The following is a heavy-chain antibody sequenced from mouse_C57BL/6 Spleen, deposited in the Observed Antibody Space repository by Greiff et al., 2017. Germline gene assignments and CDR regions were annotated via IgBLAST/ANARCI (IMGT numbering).Heavy chain of an antibody. CDR3: ARSATMVTTGFAY. V-gene: IGHV1-19*01. CDR2: INPYNGGT. CDR1: GYTFTDYY. J-gene: IGHJ3*01. Sequence: VQLQQSGPVLVKPGASVKMSCKASGYTFTDYYMNWVKQSHGKSLEWIGVINPYNGGTSYNQKFKGKATLTVDKSSSTAYMELNSLTSEDSAVYYCARSATMVTTGFAYWGQGTLVTVSA. D-gene: IGHD2-2*01.